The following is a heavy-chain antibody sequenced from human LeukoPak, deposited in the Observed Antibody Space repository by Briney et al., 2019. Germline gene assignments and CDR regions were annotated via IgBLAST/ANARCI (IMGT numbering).Heavy chain of an antibody. CDR1: GYTFTSYD. J-gene: IGHJ3*02. V-gene: IGHV7-4-1*02. Sequence: ASVKVSCKASGYTFTSYDINWVRQATGQGLEWMGWINTNTGNPTYAQGFTGRFVFSLDTSVSTAYLQISSLKAEDNAVYYCARDGGSLSYYDILTGYYRSRAFEIWGQGTMVTVSS. CDR3: ARDGGSLSYYDILTGYYRSRAFEI. D-gene: IGHD3-9*01. CDR2: INTNTGNP.